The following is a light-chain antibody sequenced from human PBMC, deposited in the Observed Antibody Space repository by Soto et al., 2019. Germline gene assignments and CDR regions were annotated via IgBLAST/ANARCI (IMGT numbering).Light chain of an antibody. V-gene: IGKV1-5*03. CDR3: QHYNSYSEA. CDR1: QSISDS. J-gene: IGKJ1*01. Sequence: MTQSPATLSGSPGGRATLSCRASQSISDSLAWYQQKPGKAPKLLIYKASSLKSGVPSRFRGSGSGTEFTLTISSLQPDDFETYYCQHYNSYSEAFGQGTKVDIK. CDR2: KAS.